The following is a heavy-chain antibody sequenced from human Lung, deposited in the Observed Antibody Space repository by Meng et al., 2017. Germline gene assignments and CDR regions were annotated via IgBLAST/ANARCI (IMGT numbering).Heavy chain of an antibody. Sequence: QVLLQQGVAGLLKPSETLSLTVVVSCGFFSDYYWSWIRQPPGKGLEWIGEINHSESTNYNPSLESRATISVDTSQNNLSLKLSSVTAADSAVYYCARGPTTMAHDFDYWGQGTLVTVSS. CDR3: ARGPTTMAHDFDY. J-gene: IGHJ4*02. V-gene: IGHV4-34*01. CDR2: INHSEST. D-gene: IGHD4-11*01. CDR1: CGFFSDYY.